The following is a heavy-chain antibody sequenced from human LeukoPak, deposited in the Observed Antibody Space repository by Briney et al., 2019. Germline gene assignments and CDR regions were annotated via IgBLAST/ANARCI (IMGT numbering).Heavy chain of an antibody. Sequence: SGGSLRLSCAASGFTFDDYAMHWVRQAPGKGLEWVSLISGDGSRTYHADSVKGRFTISRDNSKNSLYLQMNSLRTEDTAFYYCAKVRPTRFVESSGWLELGYWGQGTLVTVSS. CDR2: ISGDGSRT. V-gene: IGHV3-43*02. CDR3: AKVRPTRFVESSGWLELGY. CDR1: GFTFDDYA. D-gene: IGHD6-19*01. J-gene: IGHJ4*02.